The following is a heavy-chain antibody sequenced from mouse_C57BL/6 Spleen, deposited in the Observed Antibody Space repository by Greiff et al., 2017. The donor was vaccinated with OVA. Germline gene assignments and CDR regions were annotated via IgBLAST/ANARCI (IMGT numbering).Heavy chain of an antibody. CDR3: ARGYYYGSSQYYFDY. CDR2: IDPSDSYT. J-gene: IGHJ2*01. CDR1: GYTFTSYW. D-gene: IGHD1-1*01. Sequence: QVQLQQPGAELVMPGASVKLSCKASGYTFTSYWMHWVKQRPGQGLEWIGEIDPSDSYTNYNQKFKGKSTLTVDKSSSTAYMQLSSLTSEYSSVYYCARGYYYGSSQYYFDYWGQGTTLTVSS. V-gene: IGHV1-69*01.